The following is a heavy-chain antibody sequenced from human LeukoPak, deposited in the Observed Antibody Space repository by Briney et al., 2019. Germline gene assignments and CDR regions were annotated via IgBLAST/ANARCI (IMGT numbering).Heavy chain of an antibody. CDR1: GFTFSNYG. D-gene: IGHD3-22*01. CDR2: IRYDGSNK. J-gene: IGHJ3*02. V-gene: IGHV3-30*02. CDR3: AKGGIYYDSSGYYYDAFDI. Sequence: GGSLRLSCAASGFTFSNYGMHWVRQAPGKGLEWVAFIRYDGSNKYYADSVKGRFTISRDNSKNTLYLQMNSLRAEDTAVYYCAKGGIYYDSSGYYYDAFDIWGQGTMVTVSS.